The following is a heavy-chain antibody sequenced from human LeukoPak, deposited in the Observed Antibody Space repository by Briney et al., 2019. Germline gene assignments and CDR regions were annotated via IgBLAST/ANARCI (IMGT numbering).Heavy chain of an antibody. CDR2: INPNSGGT. D-gene: IGHD2-21*02. Sequence: ASVKVSCKASGYTFTGYYMHWVRQAPGQGLEWMGWINPNSGGTNYAQKFQGRVTMTRDTSISTAYMELSRLRSDDTAVYYCARDIRVTAIPTALEYRGQGTLVTVSS. J-gene: IGHJ4*02. CDR3: ARDIRVTAIPTALEY. V-gene: IGHV1-2*02. CDR1: GYTFTGYY.